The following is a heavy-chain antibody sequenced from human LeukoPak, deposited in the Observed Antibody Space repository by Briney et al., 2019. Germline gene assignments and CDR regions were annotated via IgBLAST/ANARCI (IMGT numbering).Heavy chain of an antibody. CDR2: ISSSGSTI. V-gene: IGHV3-48*04. D-gene: IGHD5-18*01. CDR3: ARDSKYSYGGT. Sequence: PGGSLRLSCAASGFTFSSFAMSWVRQAPGKGLEWVSYISSSGSTIYYADSVKGRFTISRDNAKNSLYLQMNSLRAEDTAVYYCARDSKYSYGGTWGQGTLVTVSS. J-gene: IGHJ5*02. CDR1: GFTFSSFA.